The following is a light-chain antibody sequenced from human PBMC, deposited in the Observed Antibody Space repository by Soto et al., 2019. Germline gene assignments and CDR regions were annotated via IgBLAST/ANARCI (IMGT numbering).Light chain of an antibody. V-gene: IGKV3-20*01. Sequence: IALTQSPGTLSLSPGERATLSCRASQSVTSSYLAWYQQKPGQAPRLLIYGASSRATGIPDRFTGSGSGTDFTLTISRLEPEDFAVYYCQQYGSSRQTFGQGTKVDIK. J-gene: IGKJ1*01. CDR3: QQYGSSRQT. CDR1: QSVTSSY. CDR2: GAS.